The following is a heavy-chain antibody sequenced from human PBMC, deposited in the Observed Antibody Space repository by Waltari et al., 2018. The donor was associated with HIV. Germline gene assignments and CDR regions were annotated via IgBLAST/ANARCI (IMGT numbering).Heavy chain of an antibody. D-gene: IGHD3-9*01. CDR1: GDTFTDYY. J-gene: IGHJ4*02. CDR2: IKPTRVST. Sequence: QVQLVQTGAEVKKPGASVTGSCKASGDTFTDYYLHWVRQAPGQGLEWRGWIKPTRVSTNYAPSCQGRVAMTRDTSISTAYMELSSLRSDDTAVYYCARDVQNIFTGADHILINSDYWGQGTLVTVSS. V-gene: IGHV1-2*02. CDR3: ARDVQNIFTGADHILINSDY.